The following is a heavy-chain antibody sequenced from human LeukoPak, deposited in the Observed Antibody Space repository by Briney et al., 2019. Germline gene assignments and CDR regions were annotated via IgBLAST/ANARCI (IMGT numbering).Heavy chain of an antibody. CDR3: ARDLGIVGAMSDY. V-gene: IGHV1-18*01. CDR2: ISAYNGNT. Sequence: ASVKVSYKPSGYTVTSYGIRWVRQAPGQGLEWMGWISAYNGNTNYAPKIQGRVTMATNTSTSTAYMEMRSLRSDDTVVYYCARDLGIVGAMSDYWGQGTLVTVSS. CDR1: GYTVTSYG. D-gene: IGHD1-26*01. J-gene: IGHJ4*02.